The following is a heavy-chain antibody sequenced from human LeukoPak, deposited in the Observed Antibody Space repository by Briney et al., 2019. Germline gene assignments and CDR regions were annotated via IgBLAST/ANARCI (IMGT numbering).Heavy chain of an antibody. Sequence: GGSLRLSCAASGFTFSDYYMSWIRQAPGKGLEWVSYISSSGSTIYYADSVKGRFTISRGNAKNSLYLQMNSLRAEDTAVYYCAREGDCSSTSCYEDYWGQGTLVTVSS. CDR2: ISSSGSTI. V-gene: IGHV3-11*01. D-gene: IGHD2-2*01. J-gene: IGHJ4*02. CDR1: GFTFSDYY. CDR3: AREGDCSSTSCYEDY.